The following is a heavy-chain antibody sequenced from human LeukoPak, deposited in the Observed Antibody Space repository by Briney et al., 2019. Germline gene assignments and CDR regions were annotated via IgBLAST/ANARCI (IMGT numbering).Heavy chain of an antibody. Sequence: GESLKISCKGSGYTFSSCWIGWVRQMPGKGLEWMGIIYPGDSDTRYSPSLQGQVTISVDTSIGTAYLQWSSLKASDTAIYYCARQNDFRLDYWGQGTLVTVSS. CDR3: ARQNDFRLDY. CDR1: GYTFSSCW. J-gene: IGHJ4*02. D-gene: IGHD3-3*01. V-gene: IGHV5-51*01. CDR2: IYPGDSDT.